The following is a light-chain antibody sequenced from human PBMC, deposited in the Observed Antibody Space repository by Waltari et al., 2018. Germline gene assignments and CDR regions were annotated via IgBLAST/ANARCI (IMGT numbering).Light chain of an antibody. Sequence: QSALTQTATVSGSPGQSITISCSGISSDIGHHNLVSWYQQHPGKAHTLIIYDVNKRPSGVSNRFSGSKSGNTAFLTISGLQTADEADYYCSSYAGSAISVFGGGTKLTVL. V-gene: IGLV2-23*02. J-gene: IGLJ3*02. CDR3: SSYAGSAISV. CDR1: SSDIGHHNL. CDR2: DVN.